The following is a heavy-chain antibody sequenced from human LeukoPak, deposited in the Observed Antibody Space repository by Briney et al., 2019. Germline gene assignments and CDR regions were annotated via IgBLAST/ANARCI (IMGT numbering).Heavy chain of an antibody. J-gene: IGHJ4*02. V-gene: IGHV1-8*01. CDR1: GYTFTSYD. D-gene: IGHD5-18*01. Sequence: GASVKVSCKASGYTFTSYDINWVRQATGQGLEWMGWMNPNSGNTGYAQKFQGRVTMTRNTSISTAYMELSSLRSEDTAVYYCARVTQGDTAIDYWGQGTLATVSS. CDR3: ARVTQGDTAIDY. CDR2: MNPNSGNT.